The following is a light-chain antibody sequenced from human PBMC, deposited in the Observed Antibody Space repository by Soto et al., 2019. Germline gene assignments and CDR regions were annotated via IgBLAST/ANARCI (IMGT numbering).Light chain of an antibody. J-gene: IGKJ5*01. CDR1: QSLLHSNGYND. CDR2: SVS. V-gene: IGKV2-28*01. Sequence: IVLHQSPLSLPVTPGEPASISCRSSQSLLHSNGYNDVDWLVQKPGQSPQLLIYSVSNRASGVPDRFSGSGSGSDFTLKISRVEAEDVGLYYCMQTRQNPLTFGQGTSLEI. CDR3: MQTRQNPLT.